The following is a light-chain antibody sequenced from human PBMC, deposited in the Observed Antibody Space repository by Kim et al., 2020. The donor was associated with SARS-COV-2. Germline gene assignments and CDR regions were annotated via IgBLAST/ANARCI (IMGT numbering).Light chain of an antibody. CDR1: SGHSSYA. CDR3: QTWGTGIVV. Sequence: ASVKLTCTLSSGHSSYAIAWHQQQTEKGPRYLMKLNSDGSHSKGDGIPDRFSGSSSGAERYLTISSLQSEDEADYYCQTWGTGIVVFGGGTQLTVL. J-gene: IGLJ2*01. CDR2: LNSDGSH. V-gene: IGLV4-69*01.